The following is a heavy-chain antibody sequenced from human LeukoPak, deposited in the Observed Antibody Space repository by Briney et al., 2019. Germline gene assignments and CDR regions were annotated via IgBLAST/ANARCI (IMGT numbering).Heavy chain of an antibody. CDR2: INLDGSST. CDR1: GFTFSSYW. J-gene: IGHJ4*02. V-gene: IGHV3-74*01. Sequence: GGSLRLSCAASGFTFSSYWMDWVRQAPGKGPVWVSRINLDGSSTTYADSVKGRFTISRDNAKNTLHLQMNSLRAEDTAVYYCTRDRPIDYWGQGTLVTVSS. CDR3: TRDRPIDY.